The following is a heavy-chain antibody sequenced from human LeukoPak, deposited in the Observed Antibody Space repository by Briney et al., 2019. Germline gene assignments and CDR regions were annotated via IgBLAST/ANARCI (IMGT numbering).Heavy chain of an antibody. CDR2: INPNGGST. D-gene: IGHD3-9*01. J-gene: IGHJ5*02. V-gene: IGHV1-46*01. CDR1: GYTFTSYS. Sequence: ASVKVSCKASGYTFTSYSMHWVRQAPGQGLEWMGIINPNGGSTIYAQKFQGRVTMTRDTSTSTVYMELSSLRSEDTAVYYCARSNYDILTGYYNDWFDPWGQGTLVTVSS. CDR3: ARSNYDILTGYYNDWFDP.